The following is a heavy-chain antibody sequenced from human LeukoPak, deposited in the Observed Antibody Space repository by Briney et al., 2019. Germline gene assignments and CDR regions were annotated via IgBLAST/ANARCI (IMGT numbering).Heavy chain of an antibody. CDR2: IYYSGST. D-gene: IGHD4-17*01. CDR1: GGSISSYY. J-gene: IGHJ4*02. Sequence: PSETLSLTCTVSGGSISSYYWSWIRQPPGKGLEWIGYIYYSGSTSYNPSLQSRVTISVDTSKNHFSLRLSSVTAADTAVYYCARDDYGDTFFDSWGQGTLVTVSS. V-gene: IGHV4-59*01. CDR3: ARDDYGDTFFDS.